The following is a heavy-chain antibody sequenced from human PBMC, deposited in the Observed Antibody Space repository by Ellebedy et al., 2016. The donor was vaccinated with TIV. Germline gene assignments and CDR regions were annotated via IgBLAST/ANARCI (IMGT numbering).Heavy chain of an antibody. D-gene: IGHD3-10*01. V-gene: IGHV2-70*11. CDR3: ARVYSRYYYGADY. CDR2: IDWDGST. Sequence: SGPTLVKPPETLTLTCNFSGFSLTTVGMCISWIRQPPGKAPEWLARIDWDGSTKYSTSLKTRLTISKDTSVNQLVLTMTDMDPEDTATYFCARVYSRYYYGADYWGQGTLVTVSS. J-gene: IGHJ4*02. CDR1: GFSLTTVGMC.